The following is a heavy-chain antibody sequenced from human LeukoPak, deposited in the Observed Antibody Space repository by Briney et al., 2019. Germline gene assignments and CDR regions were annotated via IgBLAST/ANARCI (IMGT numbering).Heavy chain of an antibody. CDR2: ISGSGGST. CDR1: GFTFSSYA. CDR3: AKAEYCSVGSCFFAVYYYYYGMDV. Sequence: GGSLRLSCAASGFTFSSYAMSWVRQAPGKGLEWVSAISGSGGSTYYADSVKGRFTISRDNSKNTLYLQMNSLRAEDTAVYYCAKAEYCSVGSCFFAVYYYYYGMDVWGQGTTVTVSS. D-gene: IGHD2-15*01. J-gene: IGHJ6*02. V-gene: IGHV3-23*01.